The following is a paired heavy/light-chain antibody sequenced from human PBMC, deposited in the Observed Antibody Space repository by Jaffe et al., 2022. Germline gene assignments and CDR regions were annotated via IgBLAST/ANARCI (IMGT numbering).Heavy chain of an antibody. J-gene: IGHJ5*02. D-gene: IGHD5-12*01. CDR1: GGSFSGYY. CDR2: INHSGST. Sequence: QVQLQQWGAGLLKPSETLSLTCAVYGGSFSGYYWSWIRQPPGKGLEWIGEINHSGSTNYNPSLKSRVTISVDTSKNQFSLKLSSVTAADTAVYYCARGVPRSVGQWLRPKKRPWWFDPWGQGTLVTVSS. CDR3: ARGVPRSVGQWLRPKKRPWWFDP. V-gene: IGHV4-34*01.
Light chain of an antibody. Sequence: QSVLTQPPSVSGAPGQRVTISCTGSSSNIGAGYDVHWYQQLPGTAPKLLIYGNSNRPSGVPDRFSGSKSGTSASLAITGLQAEDEADYYCQSYDSSLSAHWVFGGGTKLTVL. CDR3: QSYDSSLSAHWV. V-gene: IGLV1-40*01. CDR2: GNS. J-gene: IGLJ3*02. CDR1: SSNIGAGYD.